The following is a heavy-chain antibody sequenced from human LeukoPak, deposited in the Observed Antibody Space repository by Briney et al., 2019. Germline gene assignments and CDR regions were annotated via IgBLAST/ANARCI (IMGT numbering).Heavy chain of an antibody. J-gene: IGHJ4*02. D-gene: IGHD3-22*01. V-gene: IGHV4-59*01. CDR3: ARGGGGYYDSSGLDY. CDR2: IHYSGIT. CDR1: GGSISTAY. Sequence: PSETLSLTCTVSGGSISTAYWSWIRQPPGKGLEWIGNIHYSGITNYNSSLKSRVSISLDTSKNQFSLKMSSASTADTAVYFCARGGGGYYDSSGLDYWGQGTLVTVSS.